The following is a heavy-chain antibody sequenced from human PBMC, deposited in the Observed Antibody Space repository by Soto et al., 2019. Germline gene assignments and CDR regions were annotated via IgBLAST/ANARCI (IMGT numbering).Heavy chain of an antibody. CDR1: GYTFTSYG. CDR2: ISAYNGNT. D-gene: IGHD6-13*01. CDR3: GREVGYECLADY. Sequence: ASVKVSCKASGYTFTSYGISWVRQAPGQGLEWMGWISAYNGNTNYAQKLQGRVTMTTDTSTSTAYMELRSLRFDDTAVYYCGREVGYECLADYWGQGTLVTVSS. J-gene: IGHJ4*02. V-gene: IGHV1-18*01.